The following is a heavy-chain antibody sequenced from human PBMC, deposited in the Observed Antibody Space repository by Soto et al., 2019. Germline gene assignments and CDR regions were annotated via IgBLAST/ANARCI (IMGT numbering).Heavy chain of an antibody. CDR3: AKTSTAMGPHYYYGMDV. J-gene: IGHJ6*02. CDR1: GFTFSSYG. CDR2: ISYDGSNN. D-gene: IGHD5-18*01. V-gene: IGHV3-30*18. Sequence: VQLVESGGGVVQPGRSLRLSCAASGFTFSSYGMHWVRQAPGKGLEWAAVISYDGSNNYYADSVKGRFTISRDNSKNTLYLRMNSLRAEDTAVYYCAKTSTAMGPHYYYGMDVSGQGTTVAVSS.